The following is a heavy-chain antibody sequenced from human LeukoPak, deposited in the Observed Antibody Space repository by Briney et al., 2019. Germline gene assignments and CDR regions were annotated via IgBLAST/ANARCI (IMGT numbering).Heavy chain of an antibody. CDR3: AREYQGRMVRRQKTIVGAPDPGAY. D-gene: IGHD1-26*01. Sequence: SSLKVSCKPSGYTFTGYYMHWVRQAPGQGREWMGWINPNSGGTNYAQKFQGRVTMTRDTSISTAYMELSRLRSDDTAVCYCAREYQGRMVRRQKTIVGAPDPGAYWGQGTLVTVSS. CDR1: GYTFTGYY. V-gene: IGHV1-2*02. CDR2: INPNSGGT. J-gene: IGHJ4*02.